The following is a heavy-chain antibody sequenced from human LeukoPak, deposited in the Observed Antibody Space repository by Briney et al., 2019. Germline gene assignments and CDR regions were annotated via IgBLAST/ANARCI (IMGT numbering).Heavy chain of an antibody. V-gene: IGHV4-34*01. CDR1: GGSFSGYY. Sequence: SETLSLTCAVYGGSFSGYYWSWIRQPPGKGLEWIGEINHSGSTNYNPSLKSRVTISVDTSKNQFSLKLSSVTAADTAVYYCAGGGSHWYFDLWGRGTLVTVSS. CDR2: INHSGST. J-gene: IGHJ2*01. CDR3: AGGGSHWYFDL.